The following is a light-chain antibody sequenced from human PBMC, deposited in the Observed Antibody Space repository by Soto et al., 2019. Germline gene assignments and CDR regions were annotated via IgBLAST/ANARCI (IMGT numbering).Light chain of an antibody. CDR1: SSNIGAGYD. V-gene: IGLV1-40*01. CDR2: GNS. J-gene: IGLJ3*02. Sequence: QSVLTQPPSVSGAPGQRVTISCTGSSSNIGAGYDVHWYQQLPGTAPKLLIYGNSNRPSGVPDRFSGSKSGTAASLAITGLRAEDEADYYCQSYDSSRSGWVVGGGTKLTVL. CDR3: QSYDSSRSGWV.